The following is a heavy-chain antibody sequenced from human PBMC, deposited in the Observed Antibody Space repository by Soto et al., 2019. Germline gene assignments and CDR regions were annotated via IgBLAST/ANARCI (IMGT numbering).Heavy chain of an antibody. CDR3: ARVLRGVVNWFDP. CDR2: IATYNSNK. CDR1: GDTFTNFG. D-gene: IGHD3-10*01. J-gene: IGHJ5*02. V-gene: IGHV1-18*01. Sequence: ASVKVSCKTSGDTFTNFGLSWVRQAPGQGLEWMGWIATYNSNKNYAQKFQGRLTLTTDTSTSTGYMELKSLEYDDTAVYYGARVLRGVVNWFDPWGQGTLVTVSS.